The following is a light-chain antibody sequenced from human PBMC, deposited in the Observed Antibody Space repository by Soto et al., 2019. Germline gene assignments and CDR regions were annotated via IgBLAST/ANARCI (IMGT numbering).Light chain of an antibody. Sequence: EILMTQSPSTLSVSPGERATLSCRASQSVSRKLAWYQQKPGQAPRLLIYGASTRATGIPARFSGSGSGTEFTLTISSLQYEDFAVYYCQQYNNWHPITFGQGTRLEIK. V-gene: IGKV3-15*01. CDR2: GAS. CDR3: QQYNNWHPIT. J-gene: IGKJ5*01. CDR1: QSVSRK.